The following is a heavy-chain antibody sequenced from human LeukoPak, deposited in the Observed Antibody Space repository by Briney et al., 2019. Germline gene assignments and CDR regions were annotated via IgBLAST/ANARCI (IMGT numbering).Heavy chain of an antibody. Sequence: GASVKVSCKASGYTFTSYYMHWVRQAPGQGLEWMGIINPSGGSTSYAQKFQGRVTMTRNTSTSTVYMELSSLRSEDTAVYYCARDRSFYDILTGFQPTKYYFDYWGQGTLVTVSS. CDR3: ARDRSFYDILTGFQPTKYYFDY. V-gene: IGHV1-46*01. CDR1: GYTFTSYY. D-gene: IGHD3-9*01. CDR2: INPSGGST. J-gene: IGHJ4*02.